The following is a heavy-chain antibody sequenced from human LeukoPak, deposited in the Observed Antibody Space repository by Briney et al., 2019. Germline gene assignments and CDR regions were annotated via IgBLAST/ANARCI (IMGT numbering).Heavy chain of an antibody. CDR3: ATYDSSGYYSEGPAEYFQH. V-gene: IGHV3-7*01. J-gene: IGHJ1*01. CDR2: IKQDGSEK. Sequence: GGSLRLSCAASGFTFSSYWMSWVRQAPGKGLEWVANIKQDGSEKYYVDSVKGRLTISRDNAKNSLYLQMNSLRAEDTAVYYCATYDSSGYYSEGPAEYFQHWGQGTLVTVSS. CDR1: GFTFSSYW. D-gene: IGHD3-22*01.